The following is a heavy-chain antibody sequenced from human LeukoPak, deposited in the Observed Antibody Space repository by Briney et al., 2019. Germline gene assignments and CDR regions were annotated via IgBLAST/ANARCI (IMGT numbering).Heavy chain of an antibody. CDR3: ARPSLWFGELTGAFDI. CDR1: GYSISSGYY. Sequence: SETLSLTCAVSGYSISSGYYWGWIRQPPGKGLEWIGSIYHSGSTYYNLSLKSRVTISVDTSKNQFSLKLSSVTAADTAVYYCARPSLWFGELTGAFDIWGQGTMVTVSS. D-gene: IGHD3-10*01. V-gene: IGHV4-38-2*01. J-gene: IGHJ3*02. CDR2: IYHSGST.